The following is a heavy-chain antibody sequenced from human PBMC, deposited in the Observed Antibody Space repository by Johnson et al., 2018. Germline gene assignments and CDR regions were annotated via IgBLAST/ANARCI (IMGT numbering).Heavy chain of an antibody. CDR2: VHYSGVT. J-gene: IGHJ6*02. D-gene: IGHD5-18*01. CDR3: ARIKTASYSYYGMDV. V-gene: IGHV4-59*08. Sequence: QVQLQQSGPRLVKPSEPLSLTCNVSGDSITNYYWTWIRQPPGKGLQWIGYVHYSGVTNCDPSLKSRVTISVNTSNNQFSLQLNSVTAADTAVYFCARIKTASYSYYGMDVWGQGTTVTVS. CDR1: GDSITNYY.